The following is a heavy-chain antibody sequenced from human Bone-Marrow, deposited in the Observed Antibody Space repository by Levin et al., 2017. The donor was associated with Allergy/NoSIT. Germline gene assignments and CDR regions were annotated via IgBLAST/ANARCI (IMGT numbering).Heavy chain of an antibody. Sequence: ETLSLTCAASGFTFSTYSMNWVRQAPGKGLEWVSSISSSGSYIHYADSVKGRFSVSRDNAKNSLYLQMNSLRAEDTAVYYCARGLYEYCSSTNCYSYWFDPWGQGTLVTVSS. CDR2: ISSSGSYI. CDR1: GFTFSTYS. D-gene: IGHD2-2*02. CDR3: ARGLYEYCSSTNCYSYWFDP. J-gene: IGHJ5*02. V-gene: IGHV3-21*01.